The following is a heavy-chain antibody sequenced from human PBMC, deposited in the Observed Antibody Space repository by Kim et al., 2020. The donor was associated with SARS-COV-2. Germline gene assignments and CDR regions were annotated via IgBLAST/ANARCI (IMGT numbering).Heavy chain of an antibody. CDR2: ISWNSGSI. CDR1: GFTFDDYA. Sequence: GGSLRLSCAASGFTFDDYAMHWVRQAPGKGLEWVSGISWNSGSIGYADSVKGRFTISRDNAKNSLYLQMNSLRAEDTALYYCAKDIAAAGTGWFDPWGQGTLVTVSS. V-gene: IGHV3-9*01. CDR3: AKDIAAAGTGWFDP. D-gene: IGHD6-13*01. J-gene: IGHJ5*02.